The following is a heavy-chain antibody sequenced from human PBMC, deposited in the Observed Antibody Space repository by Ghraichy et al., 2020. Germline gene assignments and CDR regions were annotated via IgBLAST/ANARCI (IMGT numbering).Heavy chain of an antibody. J-gene: IGHJ6*02. V-gene: IGHV3-74*01. CDR3: ARAIGSSMAV. Sequence: GGSLRLSCAASGSKFSDYWMPWVRQAPGQGLVWVSHINPDGSGTAYADSVKGRFTISRDKAKNTLYLQMTSLRVEDTALYFCARAIGSSMAVRGQGTTVSVSS. CDR1: GSKFSDYW. D-gene: IGHD6-6*01. CDR2: INPDGSGT.